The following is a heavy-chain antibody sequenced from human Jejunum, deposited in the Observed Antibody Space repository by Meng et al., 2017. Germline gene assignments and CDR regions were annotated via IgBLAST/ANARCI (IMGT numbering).Heavy chain of an antibody. J-gene: IGHJ5*02. CDR2: IYYSGST. CDR3: ARKAYYYDSSGPRPINWFDP. D-gene: IGHD3-22*01. CDR1: GGAISSTTTY. Sequence: QVQMQESGPGLVKPSETLSLTCTVTGGAISSTTTYWGWIRQPPGKTLEWIGSIYYSGSTYYNPSLKSRVTISVDTSKNQFSLKLSSVTAADTAVYYCARKAYYYDSSGPRPINWFDPWGQGTLVTVSS. V-gene: IGHV4-39*01.